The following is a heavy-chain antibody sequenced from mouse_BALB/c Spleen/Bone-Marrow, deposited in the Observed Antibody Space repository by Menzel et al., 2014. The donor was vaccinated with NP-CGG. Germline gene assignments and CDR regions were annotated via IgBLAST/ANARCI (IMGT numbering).Heavy chain of an antibody. CDR1: GYSITNRYY. CDR3: ARGRDYYGNYCDY. V-gene: IGHV3-6*02. Sequence: EVKLQESGPGLVKPSQSLSLPCSVTGYSITNRYYWNCIRQFPGNKLQWMGYINYVGSDNYNPSLKNRISITRDTSKNQFFLKLNSVTTEDTATYYCARGRDYYGNYCDYWGQGTTLTVSS. CDR2: INYVGSD. J-gene: IGHJ2*01. D-gene: IGHD1-1*01.